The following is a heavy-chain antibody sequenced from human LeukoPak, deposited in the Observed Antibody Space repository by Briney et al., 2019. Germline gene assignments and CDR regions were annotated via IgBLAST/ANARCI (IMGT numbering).Heavy chain of an antibody. V-gene: IGHV4-59*01. Sequence: SETLSLTCTVSGGSISSYYWSWIRQPPGKGLEWIGYIYYSGSTNYNPSLKSRVTISVDTSKNQFSLKLSSVTAEDTAVYYCASNIVVVVAATPAYYFDYWGQGTLVTVSS. D-gene: IGHD2-15*01. J-gene: IGHJ4*02. CDR3: ASNIVVVVAATPAYYFDY. CDR1: GGSISSYY. CDR2: IYYSGST.